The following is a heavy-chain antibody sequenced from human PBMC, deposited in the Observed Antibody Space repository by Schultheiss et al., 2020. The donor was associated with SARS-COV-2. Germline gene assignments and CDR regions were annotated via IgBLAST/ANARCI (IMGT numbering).Heavy chain of an antibody. CDR1: GFTFSSYE. J-gene: IGHJ4*02. CDR2: ISYDGSNK. D-gene: IGHD2-8*01. CDR3: ARDGIWFMLDY. V-gene: IGHV3-30*07. Sequence: GESLKISCAASGFTFSSYEMNWVRQAPGKGLEWVAVISYDGSNKYYADSVKGRFTISRDNSKNTLYLQMNSLRAEDTAVYYCARDGIWFMLDYWGQGTLVTVSS.